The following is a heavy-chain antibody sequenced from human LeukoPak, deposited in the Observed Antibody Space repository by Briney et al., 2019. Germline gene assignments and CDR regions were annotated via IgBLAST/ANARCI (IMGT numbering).Heavy chain of an antibody. CDR1: GGSISSSSYY. CDR2: IYYSGST. J-gene: IGHJ4*02. CDR3: ARRRRTMVRGVMGYFDY. Sequence: SETLSLTCTVSGGSISSSSYYWGWIRQPPGKGLEWIGSIYYSGSTYYNPSLKSRVTISVDTSKNQFSLKLSSVTAADTAVYYCARRRRTMVRGVMGYFDYWGQGTLVTVSS. V-gene: IGHV4-39*07. D-gene: IGHD3-10*01.